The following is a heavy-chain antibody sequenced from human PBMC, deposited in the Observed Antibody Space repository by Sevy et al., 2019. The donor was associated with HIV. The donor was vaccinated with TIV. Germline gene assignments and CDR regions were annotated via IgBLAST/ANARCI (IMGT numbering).Heavy chain of an antibody. J-gene: IGHJ4*02. D-gene: IGHD6-13*01. CDR2: INQDGSTK. CDR3: VGAIAAADGF. Sequence: GGSLRLSCAASGFTLSTYWMLWVRQAPGKGLEWVANINQDGSTKYYLESVKGRFTISRDNAKNSLFLQMNSLTAEDTAVYYCVGAIAAADGFWGQGTLVTVSS. V-gene: IGHV3-7*01. CDR1: GFTLSTYW.